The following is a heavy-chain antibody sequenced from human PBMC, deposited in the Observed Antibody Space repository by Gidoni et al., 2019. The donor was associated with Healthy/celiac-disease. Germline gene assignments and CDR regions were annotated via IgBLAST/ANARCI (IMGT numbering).Heavy chain of an antibody. J-gene: IGHJ4*02. Sequence: QVQLQESGPGLVKPSETLSLTCTVSGGSISSYYWSWIRQPPGKGLEWIGYIYYSGSTNYNPSLKSRVTISVDTSKNQFSLKLSSVTAADTAVYYCARRWGSGWGGMGYYFDYWGQGTLVTVSS. CDR2: IYYSGST. D-gene: IGHD6-19*01. CDR3: ARRWGSGWGGMGYYFDY. V-gene: IGHV4-59*08. CDR1: GGSISSYY.